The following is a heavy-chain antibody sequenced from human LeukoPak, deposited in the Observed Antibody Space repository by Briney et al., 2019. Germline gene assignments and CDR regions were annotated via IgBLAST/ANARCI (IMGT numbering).Heavy chain of an antibody. CDR1: GFTVSSNH. CDR2: IYSGGST. CDR3: ASYSSRWRSYGFEI. V-gene: IGHV3-53*01. Sequence: QTGGSLRLSCAASGFTVSSNHMSWVRQAPGKGLEWVSVIYSGGSTYYADSVKGRFTISRDNSKNTLYLQMNSLRAEDTAVYYCASYSSRWRSYGFEIWGQGTMVTVSS. J-gene: IGHJ3*02. D-gene: IGHD6-13*01.